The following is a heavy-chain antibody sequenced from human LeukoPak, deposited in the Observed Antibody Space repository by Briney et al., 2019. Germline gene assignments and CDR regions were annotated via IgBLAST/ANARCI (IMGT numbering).Heavy chain of an antibody. V-gene: IGHV3-23*01. CDR1: GFTFSSYA. J-gene: IGHJ4*02. Sequence: GALRLSCVASGFTFSSYAMSWVRPAPGKGLGWVSVIRGSSGSTYSADSVKGRFTISRDTSKNTLYLQMNSLRAEDTAVYYCAKVPYSYGNGGYFNYWGQGTLVTVSS. CDR2: IRGSSGST. CDR3: AKVPYSYGNGGYFNY. D-gene: IGHD5-18*01.